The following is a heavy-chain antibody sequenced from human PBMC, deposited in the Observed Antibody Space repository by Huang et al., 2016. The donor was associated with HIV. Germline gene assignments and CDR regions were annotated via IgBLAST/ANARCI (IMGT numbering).Heavy chain of an antibody. CDR2: IIPSLGTP. D-gene: IGHD3-22*01. CDR3: AREYYYDNSGYYFDY. CDR1: GGTFTTYT. Sequence: QVQLVQSGAEVKKPGSSVKVSYKASGGTFTTYTITWVRQAPGQGLEWMGGIIPSLGTPNDAQKFQGRVTITADESTSTAYMELSSLRSEDTAVYYCAREYYYDNSGYYFDYWGQGTLVTVSS. V-gene: IGHV1-69*13. J-gene: IGHJ4*02.